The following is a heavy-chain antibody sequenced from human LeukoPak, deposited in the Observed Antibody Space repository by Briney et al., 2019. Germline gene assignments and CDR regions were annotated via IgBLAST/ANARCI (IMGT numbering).Heavy chain of an antibody. CDR2: IWPDGSNK. D-gene: IGHD2-2*01. J-gene: IGHJ4*02. CDR3: ARDYCRTTSCLES. CDR1: GFTFSSYG. V-gene: IGHV3-33*08. Sequence: PGGSLRLSCAASGFTFSSYGMFWVRQAPGKGLEWVAFIWPDGSNKLYGDSVKGRFTISRDYSKNTVYLQMNSLRAEDTAVYYCARDYCRTTSCLESWGQGTLVTVSS.